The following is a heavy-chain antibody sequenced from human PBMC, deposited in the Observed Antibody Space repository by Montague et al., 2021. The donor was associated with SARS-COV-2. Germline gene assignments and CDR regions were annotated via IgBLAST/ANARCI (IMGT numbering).Heavy chain of an antibody. CDR1: GFSLSASGVG. CDR3: AHRIVGAPFDY. Sequence: PALVKPTQTLTLSCTFSGFSLSASGVGVGWIRQPPGKALEWLALVYWDXEKRYSPSLKSRLTITNDTSKNRVVLKMANMDPVDTATYFCAHRIVGAPFDYWGQGALVTVSS. D-gene: IGHD1-26*01. V-gene: IGHV2-5*02. CDR2: VYWDXEK. J-gene: IGHJ4*02.